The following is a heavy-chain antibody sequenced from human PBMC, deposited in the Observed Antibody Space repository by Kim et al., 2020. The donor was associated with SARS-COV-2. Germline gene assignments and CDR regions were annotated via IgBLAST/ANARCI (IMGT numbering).Heavy chain of an antibody. V-gene: IGHV4-31*03. CDR1: GGSISSGGYY. CDR2: IYYSGST. D-gene: IGHD3-22*01. J-gene: IGHJ4*02. Sequence: SETLSLTCTVSGGSISSGGYYWSWIRQHPGKGLEWIGYIYYSGSTYYNPSLKSRVTISVDTSKNQFSLKLSSVTAADTAVYYCARLSTDDSSGYTFDYWGQGTLVTVSS. CDR3: ARLSTDDSSGYTFDY.